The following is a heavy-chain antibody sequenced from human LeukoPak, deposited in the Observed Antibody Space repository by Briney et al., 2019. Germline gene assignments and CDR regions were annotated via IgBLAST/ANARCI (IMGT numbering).Heavy chain of an antibody. J-gene: IGHJ3*02. V-gene: IGHV4-59*08. D-gene: IGHD2-15*01. CDR2: IYYSGST. Sequence: SETLSLTCTVSGGSISSYYWSWIRQPPGKGLEWIGYIYYSGSTNYNPSLKSRVTISVKTSKNQFSLKLSSVTAADTAVYFCARGHSGEDAFDIWGQGTMVTVSS. CDR1: GGSISSYY. CDR3: ARGHSGEDAFDI.